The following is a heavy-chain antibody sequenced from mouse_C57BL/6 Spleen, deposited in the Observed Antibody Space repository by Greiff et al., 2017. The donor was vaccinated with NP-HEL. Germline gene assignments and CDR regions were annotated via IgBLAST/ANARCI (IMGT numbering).Heavy chain of an antibody. CDR3: ASANYSNYGAMDY. J-gene: IGHJ4*01. Sequence: ESGPELVKPGASVKISCKASGYSFTDYNMNWVKQSNGKSLEWIGVINPNSGTTSYNQKFKGKATLTVDQSSSTAYMQLNSLTSEDSAVYYCASANYSNYGAMDYWGQGTSVTVSS. CDR1: GYSFTDYN. D-gene: IGHD2-5*01. V-gene: IGHV1-39*01. CDR2: INPNSGTT.